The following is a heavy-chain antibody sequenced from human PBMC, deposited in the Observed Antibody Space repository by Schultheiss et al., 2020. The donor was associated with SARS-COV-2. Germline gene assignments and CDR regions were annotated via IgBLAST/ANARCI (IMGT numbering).Heavy chain of an antibody. Sequence: GGSLRLSCAASGFTVSSNYMSWVRQAPGKGLEWVSSISSSSSYIYYADSVKGRFTISRDNSKNTLYLQMNSLRAEDTAVYYCASDFYDSSGYYYQDYWGQGTLVTVSS. V-gene: IGHV3-21*04. CDR1: GFTVSSNY. D-gene: IGHD3-22*01. J-gene: IGHJ4*02. CDR3: ASDFYDSSGYYYQDY. CDR2: ISSSSSYI.